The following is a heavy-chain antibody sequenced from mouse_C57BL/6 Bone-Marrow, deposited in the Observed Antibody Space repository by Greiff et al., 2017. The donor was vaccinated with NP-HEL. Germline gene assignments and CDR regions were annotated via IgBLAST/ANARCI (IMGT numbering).Heavy chain of an antibody. CDR3: ARLLRGYFDV. V-gene: IGHV5-12*01. Sequence: DVKLQESGGGLVQPGGSLKLSCAASGFTFSDYYMYWVRQTPEKRLEWVAYISNGGGSTYYPDTVKGRFTISRDNAKNTLYLQMSRLKSEDTAMYYCARLLRGYFDVWGTGTTVTVSS. CDR2: ISNGGGST. J-gene: IGHJ1*03. CDR1: GFTFSDYY.